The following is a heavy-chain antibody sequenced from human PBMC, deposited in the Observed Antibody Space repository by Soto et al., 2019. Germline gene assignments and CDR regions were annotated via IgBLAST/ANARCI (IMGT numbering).Heavy chain of an antibody. CDR3: ARPVPEYYYDRSDPDAFDI. CDR1: GYTFTSYD. V-gene: IGHV1-8*01. J-gene: IGHJ3*02. CDR2: MNPNSGNT. Sequence: ASVKVSCKACGYTFTSYDINWVGQAAGQGREWMGWMNPNSGNTGYAQKFQGRVTMTRNTSISTAYMELSSLRSEDTAVYYCARPVPEYYYDRSDPDAFDIWGQGTMVTVSS. D-gene: IGHD3-22*01.